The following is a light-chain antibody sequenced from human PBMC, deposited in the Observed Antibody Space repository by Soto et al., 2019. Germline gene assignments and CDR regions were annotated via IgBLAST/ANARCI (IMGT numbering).Light chain of an antibody. J-gene: IGKJ1*01. CDR3: QQYNSYPWT. Sequence: DIQMTQSPSTLSASVGDRVTITCRASHIISSWLSWYQQKPGKAPKVLIYDASRLESGVPSRFSGSESGTEFTLTISSLQPDDVATYYYQQYNSYPWTFGQGTKVEIK. V-gene: IGKV1-5*01. CDR1: HIISSW. CDR2: DAS.